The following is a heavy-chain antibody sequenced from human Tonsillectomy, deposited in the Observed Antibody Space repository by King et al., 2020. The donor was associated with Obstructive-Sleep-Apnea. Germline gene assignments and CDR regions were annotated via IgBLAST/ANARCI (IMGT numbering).Heavy chain of an antibody. V-gene: IGHV4-34*01. J-gene: IGHJ4*02. CDR2: INHSGST. Sequence: VQLQQWGAGLLKPSETLSLTCAVYGESFSGHYWNWIRQPPGKGLEWIGEINHSGSTNYNPALKSRVTISLDKSKNQFSLRLSSVTAADTAVYYCARERVVVTANFDSWGQGSLVTVSS. CDR3: ARERVVVTANFDS. CDR1: GESFSGHY. D-gene: IGHD2-21*02.